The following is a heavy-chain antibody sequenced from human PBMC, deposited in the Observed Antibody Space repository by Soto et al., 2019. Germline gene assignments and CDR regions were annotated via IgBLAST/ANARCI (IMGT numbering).Heavy chain of an antibody. Sequence: PGGSLRLSCAASGFTFSSYSMNWVRQAPGKGLEWVSYISSSSSTIYYADSVKGRFTISRDNAKNSLYLQMNSLRDEDTAVYYCARENYGDYLNWFDPWGQGTLVTVS. D-gene: IGHD4-17*01. CDR2: ISSSSSTI. V-gene: IGHV3-48*02. J-gene: IGHJ5*02. CDR1: GFTFSSYS. CDR3: ARENYGDYLNWFDP.